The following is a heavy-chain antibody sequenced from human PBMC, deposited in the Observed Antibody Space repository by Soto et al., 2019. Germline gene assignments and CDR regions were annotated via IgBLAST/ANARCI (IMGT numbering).Heavy chain of an antibody. CDR1: GVSLTGYH. D-gene: IGHD2-15*01. CDR3: ARRLNIGAFDR. Sequence: QVHLQESGPGLVKPSETLSLTCNVSGVSLTGYHWNWIRQPPEKTLVWIGVVYYSGSVSYNPSLKGLVSISVDSLKDQFSPRLASVTAADTAVYYCARRLNIGAFDRLGQGTLVTVSS. J-gene: IGHJ5*02. V-gene: IGHV4-59*01. CDR2: VYYSGSV.